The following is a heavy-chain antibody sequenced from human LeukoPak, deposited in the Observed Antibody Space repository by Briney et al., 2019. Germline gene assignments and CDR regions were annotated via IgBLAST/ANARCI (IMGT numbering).Heavy chain of an antibody. V-gene: IGHV3-48*01. D-gene: IGHD3-16*01. Sequence: GRSLRLSCAASGFTFSTYSMNWVRQAPGKGLEWVSYISVSIITIYYADSVKDRFTISRDNAKNSLYLQMNSLRAEDTAVYYCARRSEFGVLYYMDVWGKGTTVTVS. CDR3: ARRSEFGVLYYMDV. CDR1: GFTFSTYS. J-gene: IGHJ6*03. CDR2: ISVSIITI.